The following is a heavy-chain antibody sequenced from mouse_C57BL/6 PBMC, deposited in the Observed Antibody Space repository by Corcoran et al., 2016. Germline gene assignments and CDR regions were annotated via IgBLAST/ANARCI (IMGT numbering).Heavy chain of an antibody. CDR3: AKLYYGVAWFAY. CDR2: INTYSGVP. V-gene: IGHV9-3*01. Sequence: QIQSVQSGPELKKPGETVKISCKASGYTFTTYGMSWVKQAPGKGLKWMGWINTYSGVPTYADDFKGRFAFSLETSASTAYLQINNLKNEDTATYFCAKLYYGVAWFAYWGQGTLVTVSA. D-gene: IGHD2-1*01. CDR1: GYTFTTYG. J-gene: IGHJ3*01.